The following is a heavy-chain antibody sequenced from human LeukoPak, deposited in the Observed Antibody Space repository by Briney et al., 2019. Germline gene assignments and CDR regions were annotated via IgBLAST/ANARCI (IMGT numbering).Heavy chain of an antibody. CDR3: ARRLGGSSEGYEF. V-gene: IGHV1-2*02. D-gene: IGHD1-26*01. CDR1: GYTFTDLTEYY. J-gene: IGHJ4*02. CDR2: INPNNGGT. Sequence: GASVKVSCKASGYTFTDLTEYYIHWVRQAPGQGLEGMGWINPNNGGTKYAQKFQGRVTMTRDMSMNTAYMELSSLTPDDTAVYYCARRLGGSSEGYEFWGQGPLVTVSS.